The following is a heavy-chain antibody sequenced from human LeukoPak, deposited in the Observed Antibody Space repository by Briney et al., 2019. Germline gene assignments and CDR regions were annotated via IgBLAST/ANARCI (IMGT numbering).Heavy chain of an antibody. CDR2: ISSSSSYI. CDR3: ARVSRIAAAGRSDY. V-gene: IGHV3-21*01. J-gene: IGHJ4*02. CDR1: GFTFSSYS. Sequence: GGSLRLSCAASGFTFSSYSMNWVRQAPGEGLEWVSSISSSSSYIYYADSVKGRFTISRDNAKNSLYLQMNSLRAEDTAVYYCARVSRIAAAGRSDYWGQGTLVTVSS. D-gene: IGHD6-13*01.